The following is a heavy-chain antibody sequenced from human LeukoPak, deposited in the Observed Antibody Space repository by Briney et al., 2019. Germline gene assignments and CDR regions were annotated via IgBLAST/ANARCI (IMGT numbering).Heavy chain of an antibody. D-gene: IGHD3-10*01. Sequence: SETLSLTCAVYGGSFSGYYWSWIRQPPGKGLEWIGEINHSGSTNYNPSLKSRVTISVDTSKNQFSLKLSSVTAADTAVYYCAKFPANYNGSGSKPTIVYWGQGTLVTVSS. CDR2: INHSGST. CDR3: AKFPANYNGSGSKPTIVY. CDR1: GGSFSGYY. V-gene: IGHV4-34*01. J-gene: IGHJ4*02.